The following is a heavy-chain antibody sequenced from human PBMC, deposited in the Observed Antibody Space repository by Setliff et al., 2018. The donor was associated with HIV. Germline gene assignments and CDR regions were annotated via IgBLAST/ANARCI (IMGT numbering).Heavy chain of an antibody. CDR2: IYSSGST. J-gene: IGHJ5*02. Sequence: SETLSLTCTVSGGSISSVSYYWTWIRQPAGKGLEWIGRIYSSGSTNYNPSLKSRVTISVDASKNQFSLKLSSVTAADTAVYYCATYADRESNRFDPWGQGILVTVSS. CDR1: GGSISSVSYY. V-gene: IGHV4-61*02. CDR3: ATYADRESNRFDP. D-gene: IGHD3-10*01.